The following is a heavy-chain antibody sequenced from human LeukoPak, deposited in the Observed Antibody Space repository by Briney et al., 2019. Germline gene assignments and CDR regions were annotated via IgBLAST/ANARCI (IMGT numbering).Heavy chain of an antibody. CDR3: ARSSSSWYNAFDI. V-gene: IGHV1-2*02. D-gene: IGHD6-13*01. CDR2: IHPNSSGT. Sequence: ASVNVSCKASGYTFTGYYIHWVRQAPGQGLEWMGWIHPNSSGTYFAQKFQGRVTMTRDTSISTAYLEMRSDDTAVYYCARSSSSWYNAFDIWGQGTMVTVSS. CDR1: GYTFTGYY. J-gene: IGHJ3*02.